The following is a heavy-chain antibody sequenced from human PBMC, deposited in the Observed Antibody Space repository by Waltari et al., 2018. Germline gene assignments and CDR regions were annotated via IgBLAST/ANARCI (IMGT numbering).Heavy chain of an antibody. D-gene: IGHD3-3*01. CDR1: GFECGAIY. CDR3: TVSEGGKYFEK. CDR2: VDPGEGRT. Sequence: VRLVQSGAEMRKPGTTLKISCQVSGFECGAIYVHWVRQAPEKGLEWVGLVDPGEGRTLYAETFQGRVTTASDTSTNIVHMEGRGLRLEDAAVYYCTVSEGGKYFEKWGQGTLVTVSS. V-gene: IGHV1-69-2*01. J-gene: IGHJ4*02.